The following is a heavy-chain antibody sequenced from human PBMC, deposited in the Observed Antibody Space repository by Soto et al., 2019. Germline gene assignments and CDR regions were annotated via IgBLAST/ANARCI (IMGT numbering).Heavy chain of an antibody. D-gene: IGHD6-13*01. CDR2: INPNSGGT. Sequence: ASVKVSCKASGFTFTGYYMHWVRQAPGQGLEWMGWINPNSGGTNYAQKFQGRVTMTRDTSISTAYMELSRLRSDDTAVYYCARDLSVIAAAGKTEFDYWGKGTLVTVSS. CDR1: GFTFTGYY. J-gene: IGHJ4*02. CDR3: ARDLSVIAAAGKTEFDY. V-gene: IGHV1-2*02.